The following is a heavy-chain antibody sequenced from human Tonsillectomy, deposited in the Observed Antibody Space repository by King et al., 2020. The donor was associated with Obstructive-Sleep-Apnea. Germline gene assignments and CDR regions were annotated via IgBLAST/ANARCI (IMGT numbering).Heavy chain of an antibody. D-gene: IGHD3-10*01. J-gene: IGHJ4*02. CDR3: ARDCYGSGSHAGRYFDY. Sequence: TLKESGPVLVKPTETLTLTCSVSGFSLTDATVGVSWIRQPPGKALEWLAYIFPNGEKSYRTSLKSRLTISKDTSKSHVVLTMTNMDPVDTATFYCARDCYGSGSHAGRYFDYWGQGILVTVSS. CDR2: IFPNGEK. V-gene: IGHV2-26*01. CDR1: GFSLTDATVG.